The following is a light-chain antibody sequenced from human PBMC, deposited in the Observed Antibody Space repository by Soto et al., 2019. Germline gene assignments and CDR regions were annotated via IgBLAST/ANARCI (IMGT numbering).Light chain of an antibody. CDR2: GAS. Sequence: EIVMTQSPATLSVSPGERVTLSCRASQTILSNLAWYQQKPGQAPRLLIYGASTRATGIPARFSGSWSGTEFTLTISGLQSEDFAVYYCQQYNNWPITFGQGTRLEIK. J-gene: IGKJ5*01. V-gene: IGKV3-15*01. CDR3: QQYNNWPIT. CDR1: QTILSN.